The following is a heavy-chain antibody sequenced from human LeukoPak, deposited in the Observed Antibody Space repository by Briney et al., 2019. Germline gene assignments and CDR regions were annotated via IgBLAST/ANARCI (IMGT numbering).Heavy chain of an antibody. CDR1: GYSFTSYW. Sequence: GESLKISCKCSGYSFTSYWIGLVRQMPGEGLEWMGIIYPGDSDTIYSPSFQGHVTISADKSISTAYLQWSSLTASDTAMYYSAIRLSYSSGWHGPDAFDIWGQGTMVTVSS. J-gene: IGHJ3*02. D-gene: IGHD6-25*01. V-gene: IGHV5-51*01. CDR2: IYPGDSDT. CDR3: AIRLSYSSGWHGPDAFDI.